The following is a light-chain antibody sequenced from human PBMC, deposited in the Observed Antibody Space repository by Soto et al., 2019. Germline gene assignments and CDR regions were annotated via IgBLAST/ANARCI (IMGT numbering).Light chain of an antibody. CDR3: QQYGSSPKT. J-gene: IGKJ2*01. CDR1: QSVSSSY. Sequence: EIVLPQSPGTLSLSPGERATLSCMASQSVSSSYLAWYQQKPGQAPRLLIYGASSRATGIPDRFSGSGSGTDFTLTISRLEPEDFAVYYCQQYGSSPKTFGQGTKLEIK. CDR2: GAS. V-gene: IGKV3-20*01.